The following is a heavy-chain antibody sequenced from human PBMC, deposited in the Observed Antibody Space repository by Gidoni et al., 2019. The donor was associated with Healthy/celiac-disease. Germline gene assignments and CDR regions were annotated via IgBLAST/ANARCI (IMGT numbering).Heavy chain of an antibody. Sequence: EVQMVESGGGLVQPEGSLRLSCAASGVPLSSYAMSWVRQAPGKGLGWVSAISCIGGSTYYADSVKGRFTISRDNSKNTLYLQMNSLRAEDTAVYYCANPIAVDPGSPVWGQGTLVTVSS. CDR1: GVPLSSYA. J-gene: IGHJ4*02. V-gene: IGHV3-23*04. CDR3: ANPIAVDPGSPV. CDR2: ISCIGGST. D-gene: IGHD6-19*01.